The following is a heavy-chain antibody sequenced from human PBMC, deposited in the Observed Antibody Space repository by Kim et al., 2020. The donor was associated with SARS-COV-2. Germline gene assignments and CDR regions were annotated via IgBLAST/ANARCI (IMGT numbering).Heavy chain of an antibody. V-gene: IGHV3-48*03. CDR2: ISSSGSTI. J-gene: IGHJ6*02. CDR1: GFTFSSYE. D-gene: IGHD6-13*01. CDR3: ASIPYSYSSSWYYYYYGMDV. Sequence: GGSLRLSCAASGFTFSSYEMNWVRQAPGKGLEWVSYISSSGSTIYYADSVKGRFTISRDNAKNSLYLQMNSLRAEDTAVYYCASIPYSYSSSWYYYYYGMDVWGQGTTVTVSS.